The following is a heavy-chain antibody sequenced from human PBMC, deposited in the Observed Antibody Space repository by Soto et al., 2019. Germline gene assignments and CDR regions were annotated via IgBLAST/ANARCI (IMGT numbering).Heavy chain of an antibody. J-gene: IGHJ4*02. V-gene: IGHV4-59*01. Sequence: QVQLQESGPGLVKPSETLSLTCTGSGGSISSYYWSWIRQPPGKGLEWIGYIYYIGSTNYNPSLQSRVTISVDTSKNQFSLTLSSVTAADTAVYYCARHAAGYSSSWFDYWGQGTLVTVSS. CDR2: IYYIGST. CDR3: ARHAAGYSSSWFDY. D-gene: IGHD6-13*01. CDR1: GGSISSYY.